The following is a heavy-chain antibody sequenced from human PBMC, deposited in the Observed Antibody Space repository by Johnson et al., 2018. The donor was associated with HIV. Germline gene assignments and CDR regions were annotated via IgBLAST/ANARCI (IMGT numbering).Heavy chain of an antibody. CDR1: GFTVSSNY. D-gene: IGHD5-18*01. CDR3: AKGGGQLWFYIAFDI. J-gene: IGHJ3*02. CDR2: IYSGGST. V-gene: IGHV3-66*02. Sequence: EVQLVESGGGLVQPGGSLRLSCGASGFTVSSNYMSWVRQAPGKGLEWVSEIYSGGSTYYADSVKGRFTISRDNSKNTLYLQMNSLRAEDTAVYYCAKGGGQLWFYIAFDIWGQWTMVTVSS.